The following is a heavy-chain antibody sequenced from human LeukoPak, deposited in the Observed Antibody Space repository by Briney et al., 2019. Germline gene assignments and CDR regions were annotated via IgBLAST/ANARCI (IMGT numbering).Heavy chain of an antibody. V-gene: IGHV3-33*01. CDR2: KWYDGSNK. D-gene: IGHD4-17*01. J-gene: IGHJ4*02. CDR3: ARVAGHGDYPIIHPIDY. Sequence: PGGSLRLSCAASGFTFSSYGMHWVRQAPGRGLEWVAVKWYDGSNKYYADSVKGRFTISRDNSKNTLYLQMNSLRAEDTAVYYCARVAGHGDYPIIHPIDYWGQGTLVTVSS. CDR1: GFTFSSYG.